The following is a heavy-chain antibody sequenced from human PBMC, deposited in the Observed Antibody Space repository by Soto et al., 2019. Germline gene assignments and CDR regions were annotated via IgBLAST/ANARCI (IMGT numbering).Heavy chain of an antibody. J-gene: IGHJ3*02. CDR2: ISAYNGNK. CDR1: GYTFTSYS. CDR3: ARDDYYYDSSGFSFGDFDI. D-gene: IGHD3-22*01. V-gene: IGHV1-18*01. Sequence: ASVKVSCKASGYTFTSYSVSWVRQAPGQGLEWMGWISAYNGNKNYAQKFQGRVTMTTDTSTSTAYMELRSLRSDDTAVYYCARDDYYYDSSGFSFGDFDIWGQGTMVTVSS.